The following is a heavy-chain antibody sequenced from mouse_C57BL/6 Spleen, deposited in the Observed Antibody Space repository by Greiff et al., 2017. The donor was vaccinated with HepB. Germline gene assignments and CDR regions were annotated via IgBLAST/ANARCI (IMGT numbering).Heavy chain of an antibody. V-gene: IGHV3-6*01. J-gene: IGHJ2*01. CDR3: ARETTVVFDY. Sequence: ESGPGLVKPSQSLSLTCSVTGYSITSGYYWNWIRQFPGNKLEWMGYISYDGSNNYNPSLKNRISITRDTSKNQFFLKLNSVTTEDTATYYCARETTVVFDYWGQGTTLTVSS. CDR1: GYSITSGYY. CDR2: ISYDGSN. D-gene: IGHD1-1*01.